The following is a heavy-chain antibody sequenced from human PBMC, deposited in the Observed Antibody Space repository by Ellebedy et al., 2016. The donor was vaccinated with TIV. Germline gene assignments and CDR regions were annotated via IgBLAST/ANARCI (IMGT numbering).Heavy chain of an antibody. V-gene: IGHV3-66*01. D-gene: IGHD4-17*01. CDR1: GFSVSGHF. CDR3: ARDPGGGGAYGDNWFDP. CDR2: IYSGGGT. Sequence: GESLKISCAVSGFSVSGHFMSWVRQAPGKGLEWVSIIYSGGGTNYTDSVRGRFTISRDDSTNTLSLQMNSRRAEDTAVYYCARDPGGGGAYGDNWFDPWGRGTLVTVSS. J-gene: IGHJ5*02.